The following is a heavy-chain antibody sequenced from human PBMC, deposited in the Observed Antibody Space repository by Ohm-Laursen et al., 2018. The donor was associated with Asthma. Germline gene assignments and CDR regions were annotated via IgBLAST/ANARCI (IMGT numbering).Heavy chain of an antibody. D-gene: IGHD6-19*01. V-gene: IGHV3-11*04. J-gene: IGHJ2*01. CDR3: ARPQAGRADRHFDL. Sequence: SLRLSCAASGFTFSDYYMSWVRQAPGRGLEWVSYISNGGYTIYYADSVKGRFTISRDNAKNSLFLQMNSLRAEDTAVYYCARPQAGRADRHFDLWGRGTLVTVSS. CDR2: ISNGGYTI. CDR1: GFTFSDYY.